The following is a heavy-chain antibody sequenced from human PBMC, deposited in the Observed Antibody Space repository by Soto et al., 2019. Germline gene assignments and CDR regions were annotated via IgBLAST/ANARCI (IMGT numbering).Heavy chain of an antibody. J-gene: IGHJ6*02. Sequence: GGSLRLSCAASGFTFSSYAMHWVRQAPGKGLEWVAVISYDGSNKYYADSVKGRFTISRDNSKNTLYLQMNSLRAEDTAVYYCARDSLIVFVPAATYYYYYFGMDVWGQGTTVTVSS. V-gene: IGHV3-30-3*01. D-gene: IGHD2-2*01. CDR1: GFTFSSYA. CDR2: ISYDGSNK. CDR3: ARDSLIVFVPAATYYYYYFGMDV.